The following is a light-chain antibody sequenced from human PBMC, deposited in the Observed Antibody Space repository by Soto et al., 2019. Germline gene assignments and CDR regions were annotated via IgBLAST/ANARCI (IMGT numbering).Light chain of an antibody. V-gene: IGKV3-15*01. CDR1: QTVNSN. CDR2: NVS. Sequence: ETAMTKSPATLSVSPGQRATLSCSAGQTVNSNLAWYQQKPGHAPSLLMYNVSTRATGFPARFSGSGSWTEFTLTIGSQQSEDSAIYYCQQYNSLNTFGQGTKLEIK. CDR3: QQYNSLNT. J-gene: IGKJ2*01.